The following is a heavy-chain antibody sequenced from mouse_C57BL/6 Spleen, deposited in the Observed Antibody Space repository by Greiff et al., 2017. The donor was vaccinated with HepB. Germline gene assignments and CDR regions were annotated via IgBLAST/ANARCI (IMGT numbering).Heavy chain of an antibody. CDR3: ATNYYGSSSWFAY. CDR1: GYTFTSYW. Sequence: QVQLQQPGAELVMPGASVKLSCKASGYTFTSYWMHWVKQRPGQGLEWIGEIDPSDSYTNYNQKFKGKSTLTVDKSSSTAYMQLSSLTSEDSAVYDCATNYYGSSSWFAYWGQGTLVTVAA. J-gene: IGHJ3*01. V-gene: IGHV1-69*01. CDR2: IDPSDSYT. D-gene: IGHD1-1*01.